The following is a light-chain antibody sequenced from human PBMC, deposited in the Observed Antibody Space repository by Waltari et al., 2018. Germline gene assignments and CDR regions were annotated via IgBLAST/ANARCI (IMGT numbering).Light chain of an antibody. CDR1: SSDGGGNNY. V-gene: IGLV2-14*03. CDR3: SSYTSSGTLEIV. J-gene: IGLJ2*01. CDR2: DVN. Sequence: QSALSQPASVSGSPGQSITISCTGNSSDGGGNNYVSWYQQHPGKAPKLTIYDVNNRPSGVSNRFSGSKSGNTASLTISGLQAEDEADYYCSSYTSSGTLEIVFGGGTKLTVL.